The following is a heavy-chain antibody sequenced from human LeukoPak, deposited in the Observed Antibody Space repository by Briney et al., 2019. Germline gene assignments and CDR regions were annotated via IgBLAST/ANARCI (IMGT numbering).Heavy chain of an antibody. CDR1: GVSISSSSYY. Sequence: SETLSLTCTVSGVSISSSSYYWGWIRQPPGKGLEWIGSIYYSGSTYYNPSLKSRVTISVDTSKNQFSLKLSSVTAADTAVYYCARQEAIFGVVIIPNDAFDIWGQGTMVTVSS. V-gene: IGHV4-39*01. J-gene: IGHJ3*02. D-gene: IGHD3-3*01. CDR3: ARQEAIFGVVIIPNDAFDI. CDR2: IYYSGST.